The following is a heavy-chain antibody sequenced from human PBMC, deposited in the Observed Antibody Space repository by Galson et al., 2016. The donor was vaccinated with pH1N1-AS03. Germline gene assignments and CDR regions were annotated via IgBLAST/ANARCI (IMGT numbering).Heavy chain of an antibody. CDR1: GFTFDNYA. Sequence: SLRLSCAASGFTFDNYAIHWVRQAPGKGLEWVAGISWNSGSIGYADSVEGRFTISRDNAKNSLFLQMNSPRAEDTAFYYCARWDGIAEAGAGFDFWGQGTLVTVSS. V-gene: IGHV3-9*01. CDR3: ARWDGIAEAGAGFDF. J-gene: IGHJ4*02. D-gene: IGHD6-19*01. CDR2: ISWNSGSI.